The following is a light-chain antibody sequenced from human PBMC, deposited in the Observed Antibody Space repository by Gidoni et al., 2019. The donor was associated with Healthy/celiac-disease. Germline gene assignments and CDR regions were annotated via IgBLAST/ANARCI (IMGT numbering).Light chain of an antibody. CDR1: QRVSSSY. Sequence: VLTQSPGTLALSPGATATLSCSASQRVSSSYLDWYQQRPGQAHSLLTYCASSRATGSPVRFSGSGYGTVFTLNISRLEPEVFAVYYCQQYGSSPRTFGQGTKVEIK. V-gene: IGKV3-20*01. CDR3: QQYGSSPRT. J-gene: IGKJ1*01. CDR2: CAS.